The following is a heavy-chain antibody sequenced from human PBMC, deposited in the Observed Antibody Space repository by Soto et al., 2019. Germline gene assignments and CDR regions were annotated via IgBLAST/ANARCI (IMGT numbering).Heavy chain of an antibody. CDR3: ARRRRLNYFDY. CDR2: INHSGST. CDR1: GGSFSGYY. V-gene: IGHV4-34*01. Sequence: PSETLSLTCAVYGGSFSGYYWSWIRQPPGKGLEWIGEINHSGSTNYNPSLKSRVTISVDTSKNQFSLKLSSVTAADTAVYYCARRRRLNYFDYWGQGTLVTV. D-gene: IGHD3-16*01. J-gene: IGHJ4*02.